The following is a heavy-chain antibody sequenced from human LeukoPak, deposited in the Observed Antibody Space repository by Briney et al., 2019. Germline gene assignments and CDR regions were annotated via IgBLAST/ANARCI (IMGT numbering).Heavy chain of an antibody. D-gene: IGHD1-26*01. V-gene: IGHV3-53*01. J-gene: IGHJ2*01. CDR1: AFTVSSNY. CDR2: IYSGGST. Sequence: PGGSLRLSCAACAFTVSSNYMSWVRQATARGVEGVSVIYSGGSTFCADSVQGRFTISRDQSKHSVYLQMNSIRGEDRAVYCCIRGAYGSRFFDLWGRGALVTLSS. CDR3: IRGAYGSRFFDL.